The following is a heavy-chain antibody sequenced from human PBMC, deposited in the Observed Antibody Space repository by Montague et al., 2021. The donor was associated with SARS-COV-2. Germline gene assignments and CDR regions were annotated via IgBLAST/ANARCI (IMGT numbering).Heavy chain of an antibody. CDR3: ARDRWRLTIFGVVMWYGKDV. D-gene: IGHD3-3*01. J-gene: IGHJ6*02. V-gene: IGHV4-39*07. Sequence: SETLSLTCIVSGGSVSSSSYYWSWIRQPPGKGLEWIGNIYYSGSTNYNPSLKSRVTISVDTSKNQFSLKLSSVTAADTAVYYCARDRWRLTIFGVVMWYGKDVWGQGTTVTVSS. CDR1: GGSVSSSSYY. CDR2: IYYSGST.